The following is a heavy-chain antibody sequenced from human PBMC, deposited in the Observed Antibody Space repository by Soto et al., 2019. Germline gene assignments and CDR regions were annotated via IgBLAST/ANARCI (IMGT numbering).Heavy chain of an antibody. Sequence: GASVKVSCKASGGTFSSYAISWVRQAPGQGLEWMGGIIPIFGTANYAQKFQGRVTITADESTSTAYMELSSLRSEDTAVYYCARGYYGSGSYKYYYYGMDVWGKGTTVTGSS. CDR3: ARGYYGSGSYKYYYYGMDV. D-gene: IGHD3-10*01. V-gene: IGHV1-69*13. CDR2: IIPIFGTA. CDR1: GGTFSSYA. J-gene: IGHJ6*04.